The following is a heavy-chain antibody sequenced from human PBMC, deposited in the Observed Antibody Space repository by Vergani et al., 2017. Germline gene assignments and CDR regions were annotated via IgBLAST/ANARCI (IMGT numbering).Heavy chain of an antibody. V-gene: IGHV3-30-3*01. CDR3: ARVAIVATEGYYYYYMDV. D-gene: IGHD5-12*01. CDR1: GFTFSSYA. Sequence: SGGGVVPPGRSLRLPCAASGFTFSSYAMHWVRQAPGKGLEWGAVISYDGSNKYYADSVKGRFTISRDNSKNTLYLQINSLRAEDTAVYYCARVAIVATEGYYYYYMDVWGKGCTVTVSS. CDR2: ISYDGSNK. J-gene: IGHJ6*03.